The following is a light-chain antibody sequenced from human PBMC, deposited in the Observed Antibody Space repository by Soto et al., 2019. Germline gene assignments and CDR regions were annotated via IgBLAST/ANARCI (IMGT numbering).Light chain of an antibody. J-gene: IGKJ2*01. CDR1: QSVNSNY. CDR2: GAS. Sequence: EIVLTLSPGTLSLSPGERATLSCRASQSVNSNYLAWYQQKPGQAPRLLISGASSRATGIPDRFSGSGSGTDFTLTISRLEPEDFAVFYCQQYGTSPLTFGQGTKLEIK. V-gene: IGKV3-20*01. CDR3: QQYGTSPLT.